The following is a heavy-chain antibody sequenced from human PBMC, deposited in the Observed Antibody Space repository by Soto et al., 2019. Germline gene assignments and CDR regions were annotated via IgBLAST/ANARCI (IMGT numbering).Heavy chain of an antibody. J-gene: IGHJ6*02. V-gene: IGHV3-30-3*01. D-gene: IGHD3-3*01. CDR2: ISYDGSNK. CDR3: ARDRSDFWSGYLKRQAHGMDV. Sequence: PGGSLRLSCAASGFTFSSYAMHWVRQAPGKGLEWVAVISYDGSNKYYADSVKGRFTISRDNSKNTLYLQMNSLRAEDTAVYYCARDRSDFWSGYLKRQAHGMDVWGQGTTVTVSS. CDR1: GFTFSSYA.